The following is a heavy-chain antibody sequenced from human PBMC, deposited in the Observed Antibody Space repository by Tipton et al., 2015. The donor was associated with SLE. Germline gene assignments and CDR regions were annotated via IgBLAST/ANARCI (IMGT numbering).Heavy chain of an antibody. Sequence: TLSLTCTVSGSSITAYYWTWIRQPPGKGLEWIGYVYYSGTTNYNPSLKSRVTISVDTSKNQFSLKLSSVTAADTAVYYCAGVSRDAFEIWGQGTMVTVSS. CDR1: GSSITAYY. J-gene: IGHJ3*02. D-gene: IGHD5/OR15-5a*01. V-gene: IGHV4-59*01. CDR2: VYYSGTT. CDR3: AGVSRDAFEI.